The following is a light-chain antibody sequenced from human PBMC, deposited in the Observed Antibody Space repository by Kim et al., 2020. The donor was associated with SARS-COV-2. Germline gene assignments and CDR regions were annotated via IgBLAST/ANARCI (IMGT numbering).Light chain of an antibody. CDR2: DVR. V-gene: IGLV2-14*03. Sequence: GQSITISCTGSSNDVGAYNYVSWYQQYPGEAPKVLIYDVRRRPSGVSDRFSGSKNGMTASLTISGLRTEDEADYYCSSYTGSGTREFGGGTKVTVL. CDR3: SSYTGSGTRE. J-gene: IGLJ3*02. CDR1: SNDVGAYNY.